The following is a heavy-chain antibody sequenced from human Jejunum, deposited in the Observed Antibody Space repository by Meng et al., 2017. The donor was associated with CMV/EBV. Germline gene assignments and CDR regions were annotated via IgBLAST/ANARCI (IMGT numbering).Heavy chain of an antibody. D-gene: IGHD3-16*01. CDR2: ITGSGSTT. J-gene: IGHJ6*02. CDR3: AKSGFEAGRTGGLYYYYYDMDV. Sequence: MHGVRQPPGKGRQWVSTITGSGSTTYYADSVKGRFTISRDNSENTLYLQMNSLRVEDTAIYYCAKSGFEAGRTGGLYYYYYDMDVWGHGITVTVSS. V-gene: IGHV3-23*01.